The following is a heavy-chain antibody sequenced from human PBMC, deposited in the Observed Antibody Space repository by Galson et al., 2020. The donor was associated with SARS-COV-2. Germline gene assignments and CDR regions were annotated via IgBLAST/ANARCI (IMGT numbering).Heavy chain of an antibody. CDR2: INSDGSST. V-gene: IGHV3-74*01. CDR1: GFTFSSYW. CDR3: AREQGAGGAWIQLWYYDY. D-gene: IGHD5-18*01. Sequence: GESLKISCAASGFTFSSYWMHWVRQAPGKGLVWVSRINSDGSSTSYADSVKGRFTISRDNAKNTLYLQMNSLRAEDTAVYYCAREQGAGGAWIQLWYYDYWGQGTLVTVSS. J-gene: IGHJ4*02.